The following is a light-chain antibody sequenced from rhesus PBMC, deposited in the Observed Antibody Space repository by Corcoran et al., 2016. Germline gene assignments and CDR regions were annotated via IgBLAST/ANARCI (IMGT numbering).Light chain of an antibody. CDR2: EVN. J-gene: IGLJ1*01. Sequence: QAALTQPRSVSGSPGQSVTISCTGTSSDIGGYNYVSWYQQHPGTAPKVMIYEVNKRPSGVSDRFSGSKSGNTASLTISGLQAEDEADYSCSSYAGSDTLIFGAGTRLTVL. CDR1: SSDIGGYNY. CDR3: SSYAGSDTLI. V-gene: IGLV2-32*02.